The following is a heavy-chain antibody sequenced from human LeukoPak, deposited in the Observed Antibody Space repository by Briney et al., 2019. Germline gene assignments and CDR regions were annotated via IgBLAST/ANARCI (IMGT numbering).Heavy chain of an antibody. CDR2: IYYSGST. V-gene: IGHV4-59*01. J-gene: IGHJ3*02. CDR3: ARELSILDAFDI. Sequence: MPSETLSLTCTVSGGSISSYYWSWIRQPPGKGLEWIGYIYYSGSTNYNPSLKSRVTISVDTSKNQFSLKLSSVTAADTAVYYCARELSILDAFDIWGQGTMVTVSS. CDR1: GGSISSYY.